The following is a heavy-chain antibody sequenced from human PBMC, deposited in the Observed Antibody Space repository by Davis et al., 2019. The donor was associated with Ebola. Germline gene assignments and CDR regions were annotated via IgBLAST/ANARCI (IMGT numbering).Heavy chain of an antibody. CDR2: SRNKENRYST. V-gene: IGHV3-72*01. D-gene: IGHD1/OR15-1a*01. J-gene: IGHJ4*02. CDR1: GFPFSVYF. Sequence: GESLKISCAASGFPFSVYFMDWVRLTPGKGLEWVGLSRNKENRYSTEYAASVKGRVIISRDDSKNLLYLEMNSLRTEDTAVYYCVTENWYRFESWGQGTLVTVSS. CDR3: VTENWYRFES.